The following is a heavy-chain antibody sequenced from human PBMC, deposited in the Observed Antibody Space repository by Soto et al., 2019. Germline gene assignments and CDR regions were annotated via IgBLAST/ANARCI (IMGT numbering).Heavy chain of an antibody. V-gene: IGHV3-30*18. CDR3: AKALYRPEVVRGVIKWFHYGTDV. CDR2: ISHDGSNK. D-gene: IGHD3-10*01. Sequence: PGGSLRLSCAASGFTFSSDGMHWVRQAPGKGLEWVAVISHDGSNKYYADSVKGRFTISRDNSKNTLYLQMNSLRAEDTAVYYCAKALYRPEVVRGVIKWFHYGTDVWGQGTTVTVSS. J-gene: IGHJ6*02. CDR1: GFTFSSDG.